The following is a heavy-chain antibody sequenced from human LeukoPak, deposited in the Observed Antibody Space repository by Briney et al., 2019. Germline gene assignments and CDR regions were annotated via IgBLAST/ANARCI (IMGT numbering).Heavy chain of an antibody. CDR2: MNPNSGNT. CDR1: GYTFTSYD. D-gene: IGHD6-19*01. J-gene: IGHJ4*02. V-gene: IGHV1-8*01. Sequence: GASVKVSCKASGYTFTSYDINWVRQATGQGLEWMGWMNPNSGNTGYAQKFQGRVTMTRNTSISTAYMELSSLRSEDTAVYYCATLAPTRYSSGWYLSRFDCWGQGTLVTVSS. CDR3: ATLAPTRYSSGWYLSRFDC.